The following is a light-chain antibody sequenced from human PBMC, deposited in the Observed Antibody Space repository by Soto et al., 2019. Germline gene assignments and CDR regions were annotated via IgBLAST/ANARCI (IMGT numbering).Light chain of an antibody. CDR1: QGVGNKY. V-gene: IGKV3-20*01. J-gene: IGKJ5*01. Sequence: EIALTQSPGTLSLSPGERATLSCRASQGVGNKYLAWYQQRPGQAPSLLIYAASSRATGVPDRFSGSGSGTDFTLTISRLEPEDLALYYCQQYTNAHGITFGQGTRLEIK. CDR2: AAS. CDR3: QQYTNAHGIT.